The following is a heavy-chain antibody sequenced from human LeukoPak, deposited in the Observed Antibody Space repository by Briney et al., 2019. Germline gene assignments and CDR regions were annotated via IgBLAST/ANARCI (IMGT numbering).Heavy chain of an antibody. CDR2: IYSGDSDT. CDR1: GYYFTNYW. D-gene: IGHD6-19*01. CDR3: ARAPQFSSGWYGPFDY. Sequence: AGESLKISCKGSGYYFTNYWIGWIRQMPGKGLEWMGIIYSGDSDTRYSPSFQGQVTISADKSISTAYLQWSSLKASDTAMYYCARAPQFSSGWYGPFDYWGQESLVTVSS. V-gene: IGHV5-51*01. J-gene: IGHJ4*02.